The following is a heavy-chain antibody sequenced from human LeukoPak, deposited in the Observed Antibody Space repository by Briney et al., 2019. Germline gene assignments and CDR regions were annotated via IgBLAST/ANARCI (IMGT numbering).Heavy chain of an antibody. Sequence: ASVKVSCKASGYTFTGYYMHWLRQAPGQGLEWMGWINPNSGGTNYAQKFQGRVTMTRDTSISTAYMELSRLRSDDTAVYYCARDRWVEMGAFDIWGQGTMVTVSS. CDR3: ARDRWVEMGAFDI. V-gene: IGHV1-2*02. J-gene: IGHJ3*02. CDR2: INPNSGGT. D-gene: IGHD5-24*01. CDR1: GYTFTGYY.